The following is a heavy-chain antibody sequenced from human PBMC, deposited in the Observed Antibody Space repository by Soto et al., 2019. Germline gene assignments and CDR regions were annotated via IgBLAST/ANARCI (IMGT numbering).Heavy chain of an antibody. J-gene: IGHJ6*02. V-gene: IGHV4-30-4*01. CDR2: IYYSGST. CDR3: AREGDSSSWFYYYGMDV. CDR1: GGSISSGDYY. Sequence: SETLSLTCTVSGGSISSGDYYWSWIRQPPGKGLEWIGYIYYSGSTYYNPSLKSRVTISVDTSKNQFSLKLSSVTAADTAVYYCAREGDSSSWFYYYGMDVWGQGTTVTVSS. D-gene: IGHD6-13*01.